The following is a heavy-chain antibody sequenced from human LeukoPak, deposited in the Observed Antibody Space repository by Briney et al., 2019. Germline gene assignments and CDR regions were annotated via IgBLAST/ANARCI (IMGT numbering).Heavy chain of an antibody. J-gene: IGHJ4*02. CDR1: GGSSSSYY. V-gene: IGHV4-59*08. CDR3: ARHAYTYAQSLLSLDY. D-gene: IGHD5-18*01. Sequence: SETLSLTCTVSGGSSSSYYWSWIRQPPGKGLEWIGYIYYSGSTNSNPSLKSRVTISVDTSKNQFSLNLSSVTAADTAVYYCARHAYTYAQSLLSLDYWGQGTLVTVSS. CDR2: IYYSGST.